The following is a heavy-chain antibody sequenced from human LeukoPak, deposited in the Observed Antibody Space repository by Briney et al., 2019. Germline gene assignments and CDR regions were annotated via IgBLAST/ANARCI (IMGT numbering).Heavy chain of an antibody. D-gene: IGHD6-13*01. CDR2: ISSSSSTI. Sequence: PGGSLRLSCAASGFTFSSYSMNWVRQAPGKGLEWVSYISSSSSTIYYADSVKGRFTISRDNAKNSLYLQMNSLRAEDTAVYYCARSVHRIAAAGTAGPDYWGQGTLVTVSS. V-gene: IGHV3-48*01. CDR1: GFTFSSYS. CDR3: ARSVHRIAAAGTAGPDY. J-gene: IGHJ4*02.